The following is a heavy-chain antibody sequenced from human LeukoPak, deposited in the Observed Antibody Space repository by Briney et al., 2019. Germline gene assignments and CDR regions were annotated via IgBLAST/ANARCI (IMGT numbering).Heavy chain of an antibody. J-gene: IGHJ6*03. CDR3: AGEVKPGIAAAGYYYYMDV. V-gene: IGHV1-69*06. CDR2: IIPIFGTA. CDR1: GGTFSSYA. Sequence: SVKVSCKASGGTFSSYAISWVRQAPGQGLEWMGRIIPIFGTANYAQKFQGRVTITADKSTSTAYMELSSLRSEDTAVYYCAGEVKPGIAAAGYYYYMDVWGKGTTVTVSS. D-gene: IGHD6-13*01.